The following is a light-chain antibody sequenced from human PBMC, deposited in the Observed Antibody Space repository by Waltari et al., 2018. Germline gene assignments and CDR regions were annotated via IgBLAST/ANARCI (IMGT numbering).Light chain of an antibody. Sequence: SYELTQPPSVSVSPGQTATIPCSGDNLGDKYVCWYQQKPGQSPVVVIFQDTKRPSGIPERFSGSNSGNTATLIINGTQAMDEADYYCQAWDSSTVVFGGGTKLTVL. V-gene: IGLV3-1*01. CDR1: NLGDKY. J-gene: IGLJ3*02. CDR2: QDT. CDR3: QAWDSSTVV.